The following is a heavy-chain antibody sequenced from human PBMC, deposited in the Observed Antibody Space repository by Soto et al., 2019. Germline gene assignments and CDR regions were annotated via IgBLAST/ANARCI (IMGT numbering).Heavy chain of an antibody. Sequence: QVQLVESGGGVVQPGRSLRLSCAASGFTFSSYAMHWVRQAPGKGLEWVAVISYDGSNKYYADSVKGRFTISRDNSKNTLYLQMNSLRAEDTAVYYCASPGYSSSWYYRSYYYGMDVWGQGTTVTVSS. CDR1: GFTFSSYA. J-gene: IGHJ6*02. CDR2: ISYDGSNK. CDR3: ASPGYSSSWYYRSYYYGMDV. V-gene: IGHV3-30-3*01. D-gene: IGHD6-13*01.